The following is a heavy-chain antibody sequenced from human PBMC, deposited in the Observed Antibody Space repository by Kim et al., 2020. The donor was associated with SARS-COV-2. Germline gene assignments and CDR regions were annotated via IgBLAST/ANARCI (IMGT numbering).Heavy chain of an antibody. Sequence: GGSLRLSCAASGFTFDEYGMSWVRQAPGKGLEWVSVINCNGGSTGYADSVTGRFTISRDNAKNSLYLQMNILRAEDTALYYCAREGIVGAHADGYYYYGMDVWGQGTTVTVSS. CDR3: AREGIVGAHADGYYYYGMDV. CDR1: GFTFDEYG. J-gene: IGHJ6*02. CDR2: INCNGGST. V-gene: IGHV3-20*04. D-gene: IGHD1-26*01.